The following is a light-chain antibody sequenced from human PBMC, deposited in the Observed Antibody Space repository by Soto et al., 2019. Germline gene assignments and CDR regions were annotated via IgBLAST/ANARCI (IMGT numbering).Light chain of an antibody. Sequence: QSVLTQPPSVSEAPGQRVTISCTGSSSNIGAGYEAHWYQHVPGTAPKLLIYETHNRPSGVPDRFSGCKSGTSASLAITGLQAEDEAEYYCRSYDSSLSGYVFGTGTKVTVL. CDR3: RSYDSSLSGYV. V-gene: IGLV1-40*01. CDR2: ETH. CDR1: SSNIGAGYE. J-gene: IGLJ1*01.